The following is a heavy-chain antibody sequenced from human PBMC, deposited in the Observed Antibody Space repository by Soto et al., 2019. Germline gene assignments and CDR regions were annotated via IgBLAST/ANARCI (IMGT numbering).Heavy chain of an antibody. CDR1: GYTFTGYY. V-gene: IGHV1-2*04. J-gene: IGHJ3*02. Sequence: ASVKVSCKASGYTFTGYYMHWVRQAPGQGLEWMGWINPNSGGTNYAQKFQGWVTMTRDTSISTAYMELSRLRSDDTAVYYCARVQEQQLGLGAFDIWGQGTMVTVSS. CDR3: ARVQEQQLGLGAFDI. D-gene: IGHD6-13*01. CDR2: INPNSGGT.